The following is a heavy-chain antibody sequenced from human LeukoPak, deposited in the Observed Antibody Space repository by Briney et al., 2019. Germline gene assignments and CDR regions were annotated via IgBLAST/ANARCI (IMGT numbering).Heavy chain of an antibody. CDR3: ARDGSKYYYDSSGYYPPSWFDP. V-gene: IGHV4-38-2*02. CDR1: GYSISSGYY. Sequence: SETLSLTCTVSGYSISSGYYWGWIRQPPGKGLEWIGSIYHSGSTYYNPSLKSRVTISVDTSKNQFSLKLSSVTAADTAVYYCARDGSKYYYDSSGYYPPSWFDPWGQGTLVTVSS. D-gene: IGHD3-22*01. J-gene: IGHJ5*02. CDR2: IYHSGST.